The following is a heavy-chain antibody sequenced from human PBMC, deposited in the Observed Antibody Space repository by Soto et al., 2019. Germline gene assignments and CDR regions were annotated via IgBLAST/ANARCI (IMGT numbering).Heavy chain of an antibody. V-gene: IGHV4-34*01. Sequence: QVQLQQWGAGLLKPSETLSLTCAVYGGSFSGYYWSWIRQTPGKGLQWIGEINHRGNTNYNPSLKSRVTISVDTSKNQFSLRLSSVTAADTAVYYCARVVIARRVFQDWGQGTLVTVSS. CDR2: INHRGNT. CDR3: ARVVIARRVFQD. D-gene: IGHD3-22*01. CDR1: GGSFSGYY. J-gene: IGHJ1*01.